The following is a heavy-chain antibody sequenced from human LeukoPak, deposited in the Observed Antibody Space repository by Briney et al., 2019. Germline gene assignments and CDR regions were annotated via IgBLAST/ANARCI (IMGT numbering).Heavy chain of an antibody. CDR3: AKSVGIIRRGAFDI. CDR2: ISGSAATI. CDR1: GFTFSSYA. D-gene: IGHD3-10*01. J-gene: IGHJ3*02. Sequence: PGGSQRLSCAASGFTFSSYAMSWVRQAPGKGLEWVSGISGSAATIYYADSGKGRFTISRDNSKNRLYLQMNSLRVDDTAVYYCAKSVGIIRRGAFDIWGQGTMVTVSS. V-gene: IGHV3-23*01.